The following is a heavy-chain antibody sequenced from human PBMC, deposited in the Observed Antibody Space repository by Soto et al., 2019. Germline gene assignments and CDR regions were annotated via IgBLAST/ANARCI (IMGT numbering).Heavy chain of an antibody. CDR1: GGSISSYY. CDR2: IYYSGST. J-gene: IGHJ5*02. Sequence: SETMSLTCPVAGGSISSYYWSWIRKNPGKGLEWIGYIYYSGSTNYNPSLKSRVTISVDTSKNQFSLKLSSVTAADTAVYYCAREDPGAAAAGTVWFDPWGQGTLVTVSS. V-gene: IGHV4-59*01. CDR3: AREDPGAAAAGTVWFDP. D-gene: IGHD6-13*01.